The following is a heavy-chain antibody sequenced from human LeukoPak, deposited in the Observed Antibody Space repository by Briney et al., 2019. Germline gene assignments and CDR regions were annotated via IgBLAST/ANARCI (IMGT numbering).Heavy chain of an antibody. CDR2: IYYSGST. CDR3: ASHYSSSPLDY. V-gene: IGHV4-39*01. D-gene: IGHD6-6*01. J-gene: IGHJ4*02. Sequence: SETLSLTCTVSGGSISSSSYYWGWIRQPPGKGLEWIGSIYYSGSTYYNPSLKSRVTISVDTSKNQFSLKPSSVTAADTAVYYCASHYSSSPLDYWGQGTLVTVSS. CDR1: GGSISSSSYY.